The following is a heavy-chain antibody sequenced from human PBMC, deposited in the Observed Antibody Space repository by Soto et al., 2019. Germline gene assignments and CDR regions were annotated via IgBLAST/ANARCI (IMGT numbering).Heavy chain of an antibody. CDR2: IYYTGNK. Sequence: QMQLQESGPGLVKPSQTLSLSCTVSGGSISSSSYYWTWIRQHPGKGLEWIGNIYYTGNKYYNPSLKSRVFIAVDRSKNQVSLKLNSVTAADTAVYYCARDHPVGYGMDVWGQGTTVTVSS. D-gene: IGHD1-26*01. V-gene: IGHV4-31*03. CDR3: ARDHPVGYGMDV. CDR1: GGSISSSSYY. J-gene: IGHJ6*02.